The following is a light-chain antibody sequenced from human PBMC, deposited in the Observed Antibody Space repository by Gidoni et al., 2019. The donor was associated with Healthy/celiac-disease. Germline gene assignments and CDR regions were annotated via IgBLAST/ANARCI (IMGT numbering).Light chain of an antibody. V-gene: IGLV1-40*01. J-gene: IGLJ2*01. CDR1: RPNTGAGHD. CDR3: QSYDSSLSGVV. CDR2: GNS. Sequence: QSVLTQPPSVSEAPGQRVTISCTGSRPNTGAGHDVHRYQQLPGTAPKLLIYGNSNRPSGVPDRFSGSKSGTSASLAITGLQAEDEADYYCQSYDSSLSGVVFGGGTKLTVL.